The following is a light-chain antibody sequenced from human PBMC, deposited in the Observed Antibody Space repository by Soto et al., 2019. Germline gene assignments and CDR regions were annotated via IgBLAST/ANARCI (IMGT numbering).Light chain of an antibody. CDR1: QNVRTF. V-gene: IGKV3-11*01. J-gene: IGKJ1*01. Sequence: EVVLTQSPATLSLSPGERATLSCRASQNVRTFLDWYQQKPGQAPRLLIYAASNRATGIPDRFSGSGSGTDFTLTISSLEPEDFAVYYCQQHSHWPPWTFG. CDR3: QQHSHWPPWT. CDR2: AAS.